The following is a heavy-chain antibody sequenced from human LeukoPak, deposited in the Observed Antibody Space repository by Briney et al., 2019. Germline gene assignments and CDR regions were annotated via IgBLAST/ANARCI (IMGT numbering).Heavy chain of an antibody. D-gene: IGHD6-13*01. V-gene: IGHV4-59*01. CDR2: IYYSGNT. J-gene: IGHJ4*02. Sequence: RPSETLSLTCTVSGDSISSYYWSWIRQPPGKGLEWIGYIYYSGNTNYNPSPKSRVTISVDTSKNQFSLKLTSVAAADTAVYYCAREVVAAAGTVDYWGQGTLVTVSS. CDR1: GDSISSYY. CDR3: AREVVAAAGTVDY.